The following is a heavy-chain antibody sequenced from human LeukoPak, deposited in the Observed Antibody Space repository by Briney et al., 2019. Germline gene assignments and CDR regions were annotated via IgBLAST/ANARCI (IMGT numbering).Heavy chain of an antibody. D-gene: IGHD3-22*01. V-gene: IGHV3-74*01. J-gene: IGHJ4*02. CDR1: GFTFSSYR. CDR3: ASLGGYYDSSGYRLR. Sequence: PGGSLRLSCAASGFTFSSYRMHWVRQAPGKGLVWVSRINSDGSSTSYADSVKGRFTISRDNAKNTLYLQMNSLRAEDTAVYYCASLGGYYDSSGYRLRWGQGTLVTVSS. CDR2: INSDGSST.